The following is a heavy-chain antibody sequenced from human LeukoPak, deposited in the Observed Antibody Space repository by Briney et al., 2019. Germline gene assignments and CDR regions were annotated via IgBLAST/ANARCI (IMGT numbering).Heavy chain of an antibody. D-gene: IGHD6-13*01. CDR3: AREDSSSWYGRGYYFDY. CDR2: INHSGST. Sequence: SETLSLTCAVYGGSFSGYYWSWIRQPPGKGLEWIGEINHSGSTNYNPSLKSRVTISVDTSKNQFSPKLSSVTAADTAVYYCAREDSSSWYGRGYYFDYWGQGTLVTVSS. J-gene: IGHJ4*02. CDR1: GGSFSGYY. V-gene: IGHV4-34*01.